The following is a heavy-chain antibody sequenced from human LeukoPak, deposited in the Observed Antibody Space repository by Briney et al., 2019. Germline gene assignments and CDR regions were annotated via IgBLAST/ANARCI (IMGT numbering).Heavy chain of an antibody. CDR1: GFTFRSYG. J-gene: IGHJ1*01. V-gene: IGHV3-64*01. D-gene: IGHD3-22*01. CDR3: ATYYYDSGGFHFHH. Sequence: GGSLRLSCAASGFTFRSYGMHWVRQAPGKGLEYVSAISSNGGRTYYANSVKGRFIISRYNSRNTLYLQMGSLRAEDMAVYYCATYYYDSGGFHFHHWGQGTLVTVSS. CDR2: ISSNGGRT.